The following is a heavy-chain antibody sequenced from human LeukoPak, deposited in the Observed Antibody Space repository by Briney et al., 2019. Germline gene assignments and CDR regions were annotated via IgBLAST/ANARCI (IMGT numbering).Heavy chain of an antibody. D-gene: IGHD6-13*01. J-gene: IGHJ4*02. V-gene: IGHV3-30*02. CDR3: ARDGYSSSRLEDY. CDR2: IRYDGSNK. Sequence: GGSLRLSCAASGFTFSSYGMHWVRQAPGKGLEWVAFIRYDGSNKYYADSVEGRFTISRDNSKNTLYLQMNSLRAEDTAVYYCARDGYSSSRLEDYWGQGTLVTVSS. CDR1: GFTFSSYG.